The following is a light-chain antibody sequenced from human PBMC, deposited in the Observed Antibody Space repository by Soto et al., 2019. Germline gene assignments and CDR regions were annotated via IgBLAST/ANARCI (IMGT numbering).Light chain of an antibody. V-gene: IGKV1-39*01. CDR3: QQSHSTPIT. CDR2: AAS. Sequence: DMRMTQHSSYLYEYIGDRVTITCRASQSISEYLNWYQQKPGKAPKLLIYAASSLQSGVPSRFSGSGYGANFTLTISSLQPEDFATYYCQQSHSTPITCGQGTRLEI. J-gene: IGKJ5*01. CDR1: QSISEY.